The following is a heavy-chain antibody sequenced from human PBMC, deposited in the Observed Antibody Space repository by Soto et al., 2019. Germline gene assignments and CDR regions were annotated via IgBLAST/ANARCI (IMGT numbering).Heavy chain of an antibody. V-gene: IGHV1-18*04. J-gene: IGHJ4*02. CDR1: GYTFTSYG. D-gene: IGHD2-21*01. CDR2: ISAYNGDT. Sequence: QVQLLQSGAEVKQPGASVKVSCKASGYTFTSYGVSWVRQAPGQGLEWMGWISAYNGDTKYSQKFRGRISLTTDTYTRTAYMELRSLRSDDTAVYYCARVPSYSTLDYWGQGTLVTVSS. CDR3: ARVPSYSTLDY.